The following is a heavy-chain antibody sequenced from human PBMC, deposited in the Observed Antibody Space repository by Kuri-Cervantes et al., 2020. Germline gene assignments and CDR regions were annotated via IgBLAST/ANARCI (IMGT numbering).Heavy chain of an antibody. CDR1: GVTFSSYS. J-gene: IGHJ4*02. CDR3: ARGGYSYGYPVGY. CDR2: ISSSSSYI. V-gene: IGHV3-21*03. Sequence: GGSLRLSCAASGVTFSSYSMNWVRQAPGKGLEWVSSISSSSSYIYYADSVKGRFTISRDNAKNSLYLQMNSLRAEDTAVYYCARGGYSYGYPVGYWGQGTLVTVSS. D-gene: IGHD5-18*01.